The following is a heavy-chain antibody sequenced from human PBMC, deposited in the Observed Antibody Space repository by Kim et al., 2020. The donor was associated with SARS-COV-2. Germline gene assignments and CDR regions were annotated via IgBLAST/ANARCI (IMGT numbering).Heavy chain of an antibody. V-gene: IGHV1-69*02. D-gene: IGHD3-10*01. Sequence: SVKVSCRASGGTFSSYTISWVRQAPGQGLEWMGRIIPILGIANYAQKFQGRVTITADKSTSTAYMELSSLRSEDTAVYYCARAPEGFGELFLWFDPWGQGTLVTVSS. CDR2: IIPILGIA. J-gene: IGHJ5*02. CDR3: ARAPEGFGELFLWFDP. CDR1: GGTFSSYT.